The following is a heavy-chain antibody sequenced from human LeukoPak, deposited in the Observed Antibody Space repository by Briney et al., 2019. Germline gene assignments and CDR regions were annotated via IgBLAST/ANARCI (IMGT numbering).Heavy chain of an antibody. CDR2: INHSGST. V-gene: IGHV4-34*01. CDR3: ARTILIAAAGEIDY. Sequence: SGTLSLTCAVDGGSFSGYYWSWIRQPPGKGLEWIGEINHSGSTNYNPSLKSRVTISVDTSKNQFSLKLSSVTAADTAVYYCARTILIAAAGEIDYWGQGTLVTVSS. CDR1: GGSFSGYY. D-gene: IGHD6-13*01. J-gene: IGHJ4*02.